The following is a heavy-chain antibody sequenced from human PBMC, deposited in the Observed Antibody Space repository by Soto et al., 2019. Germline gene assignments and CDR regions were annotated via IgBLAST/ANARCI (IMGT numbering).Heavy chain of an antibody. CDR3: ARGRHHQGMDV. Sequence: LRLSCAASGFTFSSYDMHWVRQATGKGLEWVSAIGTAGDTYYPGSVKGRFTTSRENAKNSLYLQMNSLRAGDTAVYYCARGRHHQGMDVWGQGTTVTVSS. D-gene: IGHD2-2*01. V-gene: IGHV3-13*01. CDR1: GFTFSSYD. CDR2: IGTAGDT. J-gene: IGHJ6*02.